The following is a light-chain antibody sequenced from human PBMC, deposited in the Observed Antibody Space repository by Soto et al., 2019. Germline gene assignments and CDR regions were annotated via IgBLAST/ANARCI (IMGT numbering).Light chain of an antibody. CDR3: GTWDGSLSVGV. CDR1: SSNIGAGYD. J-gene: IGLJ3*02. CDR2: GNN. V-gene: IGLV1-40*01. Sequence: QSALTQPPSVSGAPGQRVTISCTGSSSNIGAGYDVHWYQQRPGTAPKLLIFGNNNRPSGVPDRFSGSKSGTSASLAITGLQTGDEADYYCGTWDGSLSVGVFGGGTKVTVL.